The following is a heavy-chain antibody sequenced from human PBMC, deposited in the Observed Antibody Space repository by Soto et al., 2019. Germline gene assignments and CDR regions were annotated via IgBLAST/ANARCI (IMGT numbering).Heavy chain of an antibody. Sequence: SETLSLTCAVYGGSFSGYYWTWIRQPPGKGLEWIGETNHSGSTNYNPSLKSRVTISVDTSKNQFSLKLSSVTAADRAVYYCARKTGIRYYFEYWGQGMLVTVS. J-gene: IGHJ4*02. CDR2: TNHSGST. D-gene: IGHD3-10*01. CDR1: GGSFSGYY. CDR3: ARKTGIRYYFEY. V-gene: IGHV4-34*01.